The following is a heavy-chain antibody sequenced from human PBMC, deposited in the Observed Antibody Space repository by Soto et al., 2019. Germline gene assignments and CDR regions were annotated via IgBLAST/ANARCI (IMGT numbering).Heavy chain of an antibody. CDR2: IYYSGST. Sequence: SETLSLTCTVSGGSISSYYWSWIRQPPGKGLEWIGYIYYSGSTNYNPSLKSRVTISVDTSKNQFSLKLSSVTAADTAVYYCAREGGRLTDSSGYYYYYGMEVWGQGTTVTVSS. CDR1: GGSISSYY. D-gene: IGHD3-22*01. V-gene: IGHV4-59*01. CDR3: AREGGRLTDSSGYYYYYGMEV. J-gene: IGHJ6*02.